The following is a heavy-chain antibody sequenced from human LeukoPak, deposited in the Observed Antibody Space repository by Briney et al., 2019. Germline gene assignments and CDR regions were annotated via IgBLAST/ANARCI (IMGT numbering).Heavy chain of an antibody. D-gene: IGHD2-15*01. Sequence: SETLSLTCTVSGGSISDNCWSWIRQPPGKGLEWIGYAYYSGHTNYNSSLKSRVTMSLDTSKSQFSLRLSSVTAADTAVYFCARHPFATPFDYWGPGTLVTVSS. CDR1: GGSISDNC. J-gene: IGHJ4*02. V-gene: IGHV4-59*08. CDR2: AYYSGHT. CDR3: ARHPFATPFDY.